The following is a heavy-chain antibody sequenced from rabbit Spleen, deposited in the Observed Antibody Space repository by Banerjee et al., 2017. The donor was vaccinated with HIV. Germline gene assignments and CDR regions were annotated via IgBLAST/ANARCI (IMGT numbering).Heavy chain of an antibody. CDR1: GVSLNDKDV. CDR2: IYINTGVT. Sequence: QEQLEESGGGLVKPEGSLTLTCKASGVSLNDKDVMCWVRQAPGKGLEWIACIYINTGVTYYASWARGRFTISKTSSTTVTLQMTSLTAADTATYFCARDVGTSFSTYGMDLWGPGTLVTVS. CDR3: ARDVGTSFSTYGMDL. D-gene: IGHD8-1*01. V-gene: IGHV1S45*01. J-gene: IGHJ6*01.